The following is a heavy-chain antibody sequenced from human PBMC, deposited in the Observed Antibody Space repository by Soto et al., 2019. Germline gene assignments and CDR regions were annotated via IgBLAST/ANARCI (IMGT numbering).Heavy chain of an antibody. CDR2: ISAYNGNT. CDR3: ARNGGYSGYGRGIDY. CDR1: GYTFTSYG. V-gene: IGHV1-18*01. J-gene: IGHJ4*02. D-gene: IGHD5-12*01. Sequence: ASLKVSCKASGYTFTSYGISWVRQAPGQGLEWMGWISAYNGNTNYAQKFQGRVTITADKSTSTAYMELSSLRSEDTAVYYCARNGGYSGYGRGIDYWGQGTLVTVSS.